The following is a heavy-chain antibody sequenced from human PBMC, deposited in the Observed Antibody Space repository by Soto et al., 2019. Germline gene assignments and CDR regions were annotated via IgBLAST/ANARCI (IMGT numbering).Heavy chain of an antibody. Sequence: SETLSLPCTVSDGYISNYSWRWIRQPPWKGLEWIEYIYYRGSTNYNPSLKGRLTISVDTSKNQFSLKLNSMTAADTFVFYFARHNFGSGRTYFDFWGQGTLVTVSS. CDR3: ARHNFGSGRTYFDF. J-gene: IGHJ4*02. V-gene: IGHV4-59*08. CDR1: DGYISNYS. D-gene: IGHD3-10*01. CDR2: IYYRGST.